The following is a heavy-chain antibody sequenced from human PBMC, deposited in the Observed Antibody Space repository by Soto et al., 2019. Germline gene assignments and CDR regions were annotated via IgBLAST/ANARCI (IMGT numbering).Heavy chain of an antibody. CDR2: ISSNGVGT. Sequence: EVQLAESGGGLAQPGGSLRISCAGSGFTLSGYAMDWVRQAPGEGLEYVSGISSNGVGTYYANSVQGRFTISRDNSKNTVYLQMGSLRPEDMAVYYCARRARPDFYYMDVWGKGTTVTVSS. J-gene: IGHJ6*03. CDR3: ARRARPDFYYMDV. V-gene: IGHV3-64*01. CDR1: GFTLSGYA. D-gene: IGHD6-6*01.